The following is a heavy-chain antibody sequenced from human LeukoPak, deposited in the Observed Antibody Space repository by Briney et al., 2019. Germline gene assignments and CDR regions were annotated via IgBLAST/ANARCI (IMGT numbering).Heavy chain of an antibody. CDR1: GFTFSCCG. CDR2: ISSSSSYI. Sequence: GGSLRLSCAASGFTFSCCGIHWVRQAPGKGLEWVSSISSSSSYIYYADSVKGRFTISRDNAKNSLYLQMNSLRAEDTAVYYCARQEYGSVDYWGQGTLVTVSS. CDR3: ARQEYGSVDY. J-gene: IGHJ4*02. D-gene: IGHD3-10*01. V-gene: IGHV3-21*01.